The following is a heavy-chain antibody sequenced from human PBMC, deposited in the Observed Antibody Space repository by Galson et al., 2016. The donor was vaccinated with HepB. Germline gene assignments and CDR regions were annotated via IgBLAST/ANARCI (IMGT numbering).Heavy chain of an antibody. V-gene: IGHV4-39*01. Sequence: TLSLTCTVSGGSITSSNYYWGWIRQPPGKGLEWIGSIYYSGSTYYNPSLKSRVTISLDTSKNQFSLKLNSVTAADTAVYYCARQEDVIAAAVANWFDPWGQGTLVTVSS. CDR1: GGSITSSNYY. D-gene: IGHD6-13*01. CDR3: ARQEDVIAAAVANWFDP. J-gene: IGHJ5*02. CDR2: IYYSGST.